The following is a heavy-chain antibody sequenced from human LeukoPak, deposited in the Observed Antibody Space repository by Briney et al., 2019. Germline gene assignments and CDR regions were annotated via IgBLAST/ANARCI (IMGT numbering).Heavy chain of an antibody. D-gene: IGHD3-22*01. CDR3: ASVSGYDSSGYYYSNY. Sequence: ASVKVSCKASGYTFTGYYMHWVRQAPGQGLEWMGRINPNSGGTNYAQKFQGRVTMTRDTSISTGHMEVSGLRSDDTAVYYCASVSGYDSSGYYYSNYWGQGTLVTVSS. CDR2: INPNSGGT. J-gene: IGHJ4*02. V-gene: IGHV1-2*06. CDR1: GYTFTGYY.